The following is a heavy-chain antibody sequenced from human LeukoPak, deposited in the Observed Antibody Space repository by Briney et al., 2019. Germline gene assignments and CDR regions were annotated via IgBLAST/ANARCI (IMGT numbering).Heavy chain of an antibody. Sequence: VASVKVSCKASGYTFVSYGISWVRQAPGQGLEWMGWISGYNGKTTYAEKFQGRVAVTIDRSRSTAYLELRSLRSDDTAIYYCARDWVGDTATLDIYRGMDVWGQGATVIVSS. CDR1: GYTFVSYG. J-gene: IGHJ6*02. CDR2: ISGYNGKT. D-gene: IGHD5-18*01. V-gene: IGHV1-18*01. CDR3: ARDWVGDTATLDIYRGMDV.